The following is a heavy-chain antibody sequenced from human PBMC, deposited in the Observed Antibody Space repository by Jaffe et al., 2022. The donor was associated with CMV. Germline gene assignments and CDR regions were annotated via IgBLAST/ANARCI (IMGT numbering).Heavy chain of an antibody. J-gene: IGHJ6*02. CDR1: GFSLSNARMG. CDR3: ARIGQGDGYRLYYYYYYGMDV. V-gene: IGHV2-26*01. Sequence: QVTLKESGPVLVKPTETLTLTCTVSGFSLSNARMGVSWIRQPPGKALEWLAHIFSNDEKSYSTSLKSRLTISKDTSKSQVVLTMTNMDPVDTATYYCARIGQGDGYRLYYYYYYGMDVWGQGTTVTVSS. D-gene: IGHD5-12*01. CDR2: IFSNDEK.